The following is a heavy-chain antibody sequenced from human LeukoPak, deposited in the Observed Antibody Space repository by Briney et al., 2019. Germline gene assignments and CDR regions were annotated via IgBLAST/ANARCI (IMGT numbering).Heavy chain of an antibody. J-gene: IGHJ5*02. CDR1: GGSISSYY. CDR2: IYYSGST. D-gene: IGHD6-19*01. V-gene: IGHV4-59*01. Sequence: SETLSLTCTVSGGSISSYYWSWIRQPPGKGLEWIGYIYYSGSTNYNPSLKSRVTISVDTSKNQFSLKLSSVTAADTAVYYCARDPFTAVAGTNWFDPWGQGTLVTVSS. CDR3: ARDPFTAVAGTNWFDP.